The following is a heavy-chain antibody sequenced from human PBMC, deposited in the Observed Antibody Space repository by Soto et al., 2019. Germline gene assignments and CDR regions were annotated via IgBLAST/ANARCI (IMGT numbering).Heavy chain of an antibody. V-gene: IGHV3-21*01. J-gene: IGHJ6*02. CDR2: ISSSSSYI. D-gene: IGHD6-6*01. CDR3: ARAYSSSEGMDV. Sequence: GGSLRLSCAASGFTFSSYSMNWVRQAPGKGLEWVSSISSSSSYIYYADSVKGRFTISRDNAKNSLYLQMNSLRAEDTAVYYCARAYSSSEGMDVWGQGXTFTVSS. CDR1: GFTFSSYS.